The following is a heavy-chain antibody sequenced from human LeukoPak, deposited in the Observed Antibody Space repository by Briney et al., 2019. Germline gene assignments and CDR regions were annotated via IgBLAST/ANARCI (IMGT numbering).Heavy chain of an antibody. V-gene: IGHV3-74*01. Sequence: GGPLRLSCAASGFTFSNYWMHWVRQAPGKGLVWVSRISSDESITSYADFVKGRFTISRDNAKNTLFLQMNGLRAEDTAVYYCARVSLSSGCLSNWGQGTLVTVSS. J-gene: IGHJ4*02. D-gene: IGHD6-19*01. CDR3: ARVSLSSGCLSN. CDR1: GFTFSNYW. CDR2: ISSDESIT.